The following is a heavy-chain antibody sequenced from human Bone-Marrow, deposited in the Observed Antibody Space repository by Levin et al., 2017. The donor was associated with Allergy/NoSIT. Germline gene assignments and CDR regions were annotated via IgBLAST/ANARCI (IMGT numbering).Heavy chain of an antibody. CDR3: ARDGRPIKKEGSWSGYDTGIY. D-gene: IGHD3-3*01. J-gene: IGHJ4*02. CDR2: IYHSGST. Sequence: PSQTLSLTCAVSGYSIRSGYYWGWIRQPPGKGLERIGSIYHSGSTYYNPSLKSRVTISVDTSKNQFSLKLSSVTAADTAVYYCARDGRPIKKEGSWSGYDTGIYWGQGTLVTVSS. V-gene: IGHV4-38-2*02. CDR1: GYSIRSGYY.